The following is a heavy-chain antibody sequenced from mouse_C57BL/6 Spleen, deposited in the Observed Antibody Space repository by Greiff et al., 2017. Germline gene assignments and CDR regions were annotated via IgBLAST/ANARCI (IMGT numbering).Heavy chain of an antibody. J-gene: IGHJ3*01. Sequence: EVNVVESGGGLVKPGGSLKLSCAASGFTFSSYTMSWVRQTPEKRLEWVATISGGGGNTYYPDSVKGRFTISRDNAKNTLYLQMSSLRSEDTALYYCARQGGFAYWGQGTLVTVSA. CDR1: GFTFSSYT. CDR3: ARQGGFAY. V-gene: IGHV5-9*01. CDR2: ISGGGGNT.